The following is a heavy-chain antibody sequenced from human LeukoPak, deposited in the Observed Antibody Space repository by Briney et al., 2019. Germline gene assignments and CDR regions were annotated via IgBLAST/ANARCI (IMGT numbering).Heavy chain of an antibody. Sequence: GGSLRLSCSASGFTFSTYAMSWVRQPPGKGLEWVSAIRGSGDSTYYAESVKGRFPISRDNSKNTLYLQMSSLRAEDTAVYYCAKEFNRGLPDYWGQGTLVTVPS. CDR2: IRGSGDST. CDR1: GFTFSTYA. J-gene: IGHJ4*02. CDR3: AKEFNRGLPDY. V-gene: IGHV3-23*01. D-gene: IGHD2-21*01.